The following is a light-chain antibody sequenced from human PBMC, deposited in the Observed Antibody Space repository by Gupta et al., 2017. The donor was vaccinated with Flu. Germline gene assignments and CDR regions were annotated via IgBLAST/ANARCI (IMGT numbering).Light chain of an antibody. CDR2: GKN. Sequence: SSALTQDSAVSVALGPTVRITCQGDSLRSYYASWYQQKPGQAPVLVIYGKNNRPSGSPDRFSGSSSGNTASMTITGAQAEDEADYYCDSRDSSDNHLVFGGGTKLTVL. CDR1: SLRSYY. CDR3: DSRDSSDNHLV. V-gene: IGLV3-19*01. J-gene: IGLJ2*01.